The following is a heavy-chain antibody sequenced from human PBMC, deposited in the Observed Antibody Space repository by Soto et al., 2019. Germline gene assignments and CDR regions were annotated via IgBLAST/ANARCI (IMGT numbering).Heavy chain of an antibody. D-gene: IGHD1-20*01. Sequence: GGSLRLSCAAAGFTITSSAMSWVRQAPGKGLEWVSTTGISGRTTYYADSVKGRFTVSRDDSKNTLDLQMSSLRAEDTAVYYCATVHNTSRSFGYRGQVNPVTVSS. CDR1: GFTITSSA. V-gene: IGHV3-23*01. CDR3: ATVHNTSRSFGY. J-gene: IGHJ4*02. CDR2: TGISGRTT.